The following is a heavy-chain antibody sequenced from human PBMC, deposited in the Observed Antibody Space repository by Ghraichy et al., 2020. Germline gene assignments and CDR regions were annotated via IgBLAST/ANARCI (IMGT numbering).Heavy chain of an antibody. CDR1: GGSISTYY. Sequence: SETLSLTCTVSGGSISTYYWNWIRQPPGKGLEWIGYIYYSGSTSYNPSLKSRVTISVDTSKNQFSMKLSSVTAADTAVYYCARDDRPFSYRMDVWGQGTTVTVSS. CDR3: ARDDRPFSYRMDV. CDR2: IYYSGST. J-gene: IGHJ6*02. D-gene: IGHD3-22*01. V-gene: IGHV4-59*01.